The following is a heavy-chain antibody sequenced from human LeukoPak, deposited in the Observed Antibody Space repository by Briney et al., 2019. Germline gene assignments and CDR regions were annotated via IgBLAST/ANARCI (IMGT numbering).Heavy chain of an antibody. CDR2: ISSSSSYT. CDR1: GFTVSSNY. D-gene: IGHD3-10*01. J-gene: IGHJ4*02. CDR3: ARQGVRGVPAFDY. V-gene: IGHV3-11*03. Sequence: PGGSLRLSCAASGFTVSSNYMSWIRQAPGKGLEWVSYISSSSSYTNYADSVKGRFTISRDNAKNSLYLQMNSLRAEDTAVYYCARQGVRGVPAFDYWGQGTLVTVSS.